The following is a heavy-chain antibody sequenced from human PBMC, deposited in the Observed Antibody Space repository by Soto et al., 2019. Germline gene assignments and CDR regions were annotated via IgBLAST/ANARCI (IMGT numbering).Heavy chain of an antibody. CDR1: GFTFDDYV. V-gene: IGHV3-9*01. Sequence: PGGSLRLSCAASGFTFDDYVMHWVRQASGKGLEWVSYITWNSGYIGYADSVKGRVTISXXXAXXSXXLXXNXXKPXDTAFYDFAKAVYGSSSSPIDDWGQGTLVKLSS. CDR3: AKAVYGSSSSPIDD. CDR2: ITWNSGYI. D-gene: IGHD6-13*01. J-gene: IGHJ4*02.